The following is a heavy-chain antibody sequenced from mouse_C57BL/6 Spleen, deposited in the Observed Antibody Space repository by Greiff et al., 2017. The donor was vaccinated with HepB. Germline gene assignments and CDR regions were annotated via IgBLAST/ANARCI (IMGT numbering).Heavy chain of an antibody. D-gene: IGHD3-3*01. CDR1: GFSLTSYG. CDR3: AGSSGGCRNFAWFAY. Sequence: QVQLQQSGPGLVQPSQSLSITCTVSGFSLTSYGVHWVRQSPGKGLEWLGVIWSGGSTDYNAAFISRLSISKDNSKSQVFFKMNSLQADDTAIYYWAGSSGGCRNFAWFAYWGQGTLVTVSA. J-gene: IGHJ3*01. CDR2: IWSGGST. V-gene: IGHV2-2*01.